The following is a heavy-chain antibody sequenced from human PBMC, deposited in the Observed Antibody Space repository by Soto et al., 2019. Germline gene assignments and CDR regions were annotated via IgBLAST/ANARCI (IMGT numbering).Heavy chain of an antibody. CDR2: INSDGSST. CDR1: GFTFSSYW. CDR3: ARDGLRQTRTYYYYGMDV. V-gene: IGHV3-74*01. Sequence: EVQLVESGGGLVQPGGSLRLSCAASGFTFSSYWMHWVRQAPGKGLVWVSRINSDGSSTSYADSVKGRFTISRDNAKNTLYLQMNSLRAEDTAVYYCARDGLRQTRTYYYYGMDVWGQGTTVTVSS. D-gene: IGHD4-17*01. J-gene: IGHJ6*02.